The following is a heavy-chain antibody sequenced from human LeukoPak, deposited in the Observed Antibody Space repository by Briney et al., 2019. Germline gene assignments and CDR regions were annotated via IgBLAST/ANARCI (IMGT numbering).Heavy chain of an antibody. J-gene: IGHJ6*03. D-gene: IGHD4-17*01. CDR1: GGSISSYY. V-gene: IGHV4-4*07. CDR3: ARDSATVTAYYYYYYYMDV. Sequence: PSETLSLTCTVSGGSISSYYWSWIRQPAGKGLEWIGRIYTSGSTNHNPSLKSRLTMSVDTSKNQFSLKLSSVTAADTAVYYCARDSATVTAYYYYYYYMDVWGKGTTVTVSS. CDR2: IYTSGST.